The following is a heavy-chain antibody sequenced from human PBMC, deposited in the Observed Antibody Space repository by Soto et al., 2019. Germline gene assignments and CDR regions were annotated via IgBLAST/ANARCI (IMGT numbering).Heavy chain of an antibody. CDR3: AREHPPHYYDMDV. Sequence: GPSVKVSCKASACTFSSYAISWVRQSPGQGLEWMGGIIPIFGTANYAQKFQGRVTITADESTSTAYMELSSLRSEDTAVYYCAREHPPHYYDMDVWGQGTTVTVSS. V-gene: IGHV1-69*13. CDR1: ACTFSSYA. CDR2: IIPIFGTA. J-gene: IGHJ6*02.